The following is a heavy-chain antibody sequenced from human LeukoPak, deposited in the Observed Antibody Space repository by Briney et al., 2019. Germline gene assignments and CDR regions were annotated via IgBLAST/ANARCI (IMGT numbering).Heavy chain of an antibody. V-gene: IGHV4-59*01. CDR1: GGSISSYY. J-gene: IGHJ4*02. D-gene: IGHD6-19*01. Sequence: SEALSLTCTVSGGSISSYYWSWIRQPPGKGLEWIGYIYYSGSTNYNPSLKSRVTISVDTSKNQFSLKLSSVTAADTAVYYCARGSGWYESDYWGQRTLVTVSS. CDR2: IYYSGST. CDR3: ARGSGWYESDY.